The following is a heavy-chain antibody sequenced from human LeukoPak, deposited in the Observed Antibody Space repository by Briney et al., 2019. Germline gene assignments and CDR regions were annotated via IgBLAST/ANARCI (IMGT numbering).Heavy chain of an antibody. V-gene: IGHV3-74*01. D-gene: IGHD1-26*01. Sequence: GGSLRLSCAASGFTFSSYWMHWVRQAPGKGLVWVSRINSDGSSTSYADSVKGRFTISRDNAKNTLYLQMNSLRAEDTAVYYCVRGVGGDSRFDPWGQGTLVTVSS. CDR2: INSDGSST. CDR3: VRGVGGDSRFDP. CDR1: GFTFSSYW. J-gene: IGHJ5*02.